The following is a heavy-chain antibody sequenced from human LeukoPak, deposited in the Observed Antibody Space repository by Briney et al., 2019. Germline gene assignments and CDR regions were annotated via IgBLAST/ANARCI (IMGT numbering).Heavy chain of an antibody. V-gene: IGHV1-69*06. D-gene: IGHD3-22*01. J-gene: IGHJ6*03. CDR1: GGTFSSYA. Sequence: GASVKVSCKASGGTFSSYAISWVRQAPGQGLEWMGGIIPIFGTANYAQKFQGRVTITADKPTSTAYMELSSLRSEDTAVYYCATADIYYYYYYYYYMDVWGKGTTVTVSS. CDR2: IIPIFGTA. CDR3: ATADIYYYYYYYYYMDV.